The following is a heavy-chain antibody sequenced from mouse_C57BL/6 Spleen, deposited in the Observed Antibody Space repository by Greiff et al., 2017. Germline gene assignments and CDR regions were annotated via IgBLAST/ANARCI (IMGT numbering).Heavy chain of an antibody. V-gene: IGHV1-61*01. J-gene: IGHJ2*01. CDR3: ARNYGSSFDY. CDR2: IYPSDSET. CDR1: GYTFTSYW. D-gene: IGHD1-1*01. Sequence: QVQLQQPGAELVRPGSSVKLSCKASGYTFTSYWMDWVKQRPGQGLEWIGNIYPSDSETHYNQKFKDKATLTADKSSSTAYMQLSSLTSEDSAVYYCARNYGSSFDYWGQGTTLTVSS.